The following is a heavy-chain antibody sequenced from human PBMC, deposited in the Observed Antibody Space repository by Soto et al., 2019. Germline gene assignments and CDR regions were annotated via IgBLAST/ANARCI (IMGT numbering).Heavy chain of an antibody. V-gene: IGHV3-74*01. CDR2: ISGDGVTT. D-gene: IGHD3-9*01. CDR1: GFPFSSYW. CDR3: AREYYGLLTGYYTDY. J-gene: IGHJ4*02. Sequence: EVQLVESGGDLVQRGGSLRLSCAASGFPFSSYWMHWVRHTPGTGLDWVARISGDGVTTYYADSVTGRCTVSRDNAKNTLSLQISGLRAEDTAVYYCAREYYGLLTGYYTDYWGQGTLVSVSS.